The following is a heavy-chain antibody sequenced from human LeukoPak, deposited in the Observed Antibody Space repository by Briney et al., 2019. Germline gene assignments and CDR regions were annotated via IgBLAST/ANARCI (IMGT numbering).Heavy chain of an antibody. CDR2: IYYSGST. Sequence: SETLSLTCTVSGGSISSSSYYWGWIRQPPGKGLEWIGSIYYSGSTYYNPSLKSRVTISVDTSKNQFSLKLSSVTAANTAVYYWSRGSDYDYVWGSYRLNAFDIWGQGTMVTVSS. D-gene: IGHD3-16*02. CDR3: SRGSDYDYVWGSYRLNAFDI. J-gene: IGHJ3*02. V-gene: IGHV4-39*07. CDR1: GGSISSSSYY.